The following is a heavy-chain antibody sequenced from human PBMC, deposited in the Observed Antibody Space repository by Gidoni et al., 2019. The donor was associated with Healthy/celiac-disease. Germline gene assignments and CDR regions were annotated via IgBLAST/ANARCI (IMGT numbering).Heavy chain of an antibody. CDR3: ARGRSIVVVTSTQADWFDP. Sequence: GFTFSSYGMHWVRQAPGKGLEWEAVIWYDGSNKYYADSVKGRFTISRDNSKNTLYLQMNSLRAEDTAVYYCARGRSIVVVTSTQADWFDPWGQGTLVTVSS. V-gene: IGHV3-33*01. CDR2: IWYDGSNK. CDR1: GFTFSSYG. J-gene: IGHJ5*02. D-gene: IGHD2-21*02.